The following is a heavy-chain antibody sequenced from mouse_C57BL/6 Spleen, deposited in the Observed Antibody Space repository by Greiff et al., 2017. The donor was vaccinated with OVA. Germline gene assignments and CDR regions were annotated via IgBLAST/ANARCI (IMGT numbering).Heavy chain of an antibody. V-gene: IGHV1-39*01. CDR2: ITPNYGTT. CDR3: ARLFYDYDGGGYYAMDY. D-gene: IGHD2-4*01. Sequence: VQLQQSGPELVKPGASVKISCKASGYSFTDYNMNWVKQSNGKSLEWIGVITPNYGTTSYNQKFKGNATLTVDQSSSTAYMQLNSLTSEYSSVYYCARLFYDYDGGGYYAMDYWGQGTSVTVSS. J-gene: IGHJ4*01. CDR1: GYSFTDYN.